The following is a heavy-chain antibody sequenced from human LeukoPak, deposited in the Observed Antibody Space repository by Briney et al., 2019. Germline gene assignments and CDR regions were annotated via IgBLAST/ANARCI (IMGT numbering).Heavy chain of an antibody. V-gene: IGHV3-30*04. CDR1: GFTFSSYA. Sequence: QPGRSLRLSCAASGFTFSSYAMHWVRQAPGKGLEWVAVISYDGSNKYYADSVKGRFTISRDNSKNTLYLQMNSLRAEDTAVYYCARGMYDYVWGSYHNLYYFDYWGQGTLVIVSS. D-gene: IGHD3-16*02. CDR2: ISYDGSNK. J-gene: IGHJ4*02. CDR3: ARGMYDYVWGSYHNLYYFDY.